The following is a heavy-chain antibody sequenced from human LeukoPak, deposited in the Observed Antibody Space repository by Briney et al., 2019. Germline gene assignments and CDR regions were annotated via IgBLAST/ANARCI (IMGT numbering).Heavy chain of an antibody. D-gene: IGHD5-18*01. Sequence: SETLSLTCTVSGVSISSSNSYWGWIRQPPGKGLEWIGSIYYSGNTYYNASLKSRVTISVDTSKNQFSLNLKSVTAADTAVYYCASGYNYGYFHYWGQGTLVTVSS. CDR1: GVSISSSNSY. CDR3: ASGYNYGYFHY. V-gene: IGHV4-39*07. CDR2: IYYSGNT. J-gene: IGHJ4*02.